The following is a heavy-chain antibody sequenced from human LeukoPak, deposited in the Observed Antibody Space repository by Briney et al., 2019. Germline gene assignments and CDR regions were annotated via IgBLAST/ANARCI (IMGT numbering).Heavy chain of an antibody. CDR1: GYTFTSYA. D-gene: IGHD1-26*01. CDR2: LSVYNANT. V-gene: IGHV1-18*01. J-gene: IGHJ4*02. Sequence: ASVKVSCKASGYTFTSYAISWVRQAPGQGLEWMGWLSVYNANTNYAQKFQGRVTMTTDTSTSTAYMELRSLRSDDTAVYYCAREALVGPTTVGFDYWGQGTLSPSPQ. CDR3: AREALVGPTTVGFDY.